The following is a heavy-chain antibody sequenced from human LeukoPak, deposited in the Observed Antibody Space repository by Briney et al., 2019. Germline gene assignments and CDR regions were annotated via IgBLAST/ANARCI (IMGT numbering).Heavy chain of an antibody. D-gene: IGHD3-22*01. CDR2: INSDGSST. CDR3: ASTGPEDYYDSSGYHPFDY. Sequence: GGSLRLSCAASGFTFSSYWMHWVRQAPGKGLVWVSRINSDGSSTSYADSVKGRFTISRDNAKNTLYLQMNSLRAEDTAVYYCASTGPEDYYDSSGYHPFDYWGQGTLVTVSS. V-gene: IGHV3-74*01. J-gene: IGHJ4*02. CDR1: GFTFSSYW.